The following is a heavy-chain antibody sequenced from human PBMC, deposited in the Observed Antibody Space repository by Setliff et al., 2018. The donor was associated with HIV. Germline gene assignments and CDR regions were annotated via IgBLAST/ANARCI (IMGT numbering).Heavy chain of an antibody. Sequence: SETLSLTCSVSGGSISRVGYYWSWIRQHPGKGLEWIGYIYYTGSTYYNPSLKSRVSISVDTSKNQFSLKLTSVTAADTAVYYCVKAVAAPSWFDPWGQGTLVTVSS. CDR1: GGSISRVGYY. V-gene: IGHV4-31*03. CDR3: VKAVAAPSWFDP. CDR2: IYYTGST. D-gene: IGHD2-15*01. J-gene: IGHJ5*02.